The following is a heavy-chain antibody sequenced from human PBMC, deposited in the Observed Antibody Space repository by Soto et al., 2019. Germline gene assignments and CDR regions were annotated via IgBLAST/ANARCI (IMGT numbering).Heavy chain of an antibody. CDR1: GGTFSSYT. CDR2: IIPILGIA. D-gene: IGHD2-2*03. Sequence: SVKVSCKASGGTFSSYTISWVRQAPGQGLEWMGRIIPILGIANYAQKFQGRVTITADKSTSTAYMELSSLRSEDTAVYYCARPQDGYCSSTSCPKDGAFDSWGQAIMVTVAS. V-gene: IGHV1-69*02. CDR3: ARPQDGYCSSTSCPKDGAFDS. J-gene: IGHJ3*02.